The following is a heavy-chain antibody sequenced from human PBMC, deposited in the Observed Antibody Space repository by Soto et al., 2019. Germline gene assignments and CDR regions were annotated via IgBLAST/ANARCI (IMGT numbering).Heavy chain of an antibody. CDR2: ISPDNGKT. V-gene: IGHV1-18*01. J-gene: IGHJ4*01. CDR3: ASGGLLFVTDY. Sequence: QIQLVQSGAEVRKPGASVKVSCKASGYTFTNNAVCWVRQTPGQGLEWMGWISPDNGKTKYARKFQGRVTMTTDTYMSRAKLEVRGLTSDARAFYSCASGGLLFVTDYWGQGTPVTVSS. CDR1: GYTFTNNA. D-gene: IGHD3-16*01.